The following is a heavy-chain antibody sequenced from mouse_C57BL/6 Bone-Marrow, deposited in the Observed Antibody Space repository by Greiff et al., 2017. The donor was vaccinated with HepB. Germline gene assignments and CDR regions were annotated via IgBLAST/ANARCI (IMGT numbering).Heavy chain of an antibody. V-gene: IGHV6-6*01. Sequence: EVKLVESGGGLVQPGGSMKLSCAASGFTFSDAWMDWVRQSPEKGLEWVAEIRNKANNHATYYAESVKGRFTISRDDSKSSVYLQMNSLRAEDTGIYYCTRGVWLQTKDYAMDYWGQGTSVTVSS. CDR3: TRGVWLQTKDYAMDY. J-gene: IGHJ4*01. CDR1: GFTFSDAW. D-gene: IGHD1-2*01. CDR2: IRNKANNHAT.